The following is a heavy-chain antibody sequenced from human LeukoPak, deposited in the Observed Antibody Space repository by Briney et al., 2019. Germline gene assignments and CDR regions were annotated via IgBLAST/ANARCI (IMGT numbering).Heavy chain of an antibody. D-gene: IGHD3-22*01. CDR1: GGSTSTYY. CDR2: TYYSGST. CDR3: ARDHRYYYDSSGSDYYYGMDV. Sequence: SETLSLTCTVSGGSTSTYYWSWIRQPPGKGLEWIGYTYYSGSTNYNPSLKSRVTISVDTSKNQFSLKLSSVTAADTAVYYCARDHRYYYDSSGSDYYYGMDVWGQGTTVTVSS. J-gene: IGHJ6*02. V-gene: IGHV4-59*01.